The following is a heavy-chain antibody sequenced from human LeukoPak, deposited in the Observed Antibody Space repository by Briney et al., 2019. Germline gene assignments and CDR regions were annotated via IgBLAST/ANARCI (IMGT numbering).Heavy chain of an antibody. CDR1: GFTFTDYY. J-gene: IGHJ4*02. CDR3: APGGTGTTTTFFDY. V-gene: IGHV1-2*02. CDR2: INPNTGGT. Sequence: ASVKVSCKASGFTFTDYYMHRVRQAPGQGLEWMGWINPNTGGTDYAQNFQGRVTLTRDTSMTTAYMDLSRLTSDDTAVYYCAPGGTGTTTTFFDYWGQGTLVTVSS. D-gene: IGHD1-1*01.